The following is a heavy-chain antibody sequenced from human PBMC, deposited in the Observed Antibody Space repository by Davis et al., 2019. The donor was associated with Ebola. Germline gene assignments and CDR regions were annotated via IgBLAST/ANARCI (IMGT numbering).Heavy chain of an antibody. CDR2: ISSIGNYI. Sequence: PGGSLRLSCAASGFTFRSYAMSWVRQAPGKGLEWVSSISSIGNYIHYADSVKGRVTISRDNAKKSLYLQMNSLRAEDTAVYYCARVPDYYESSGYFDSEEAFDIWGQGTMVTVSS. CDR1: GFTFRSYA. V-gene: IGHV3-21*01. CDR3: ARVPDYYESSGYFDSEEAFDI. D-gene: IGHD3-22*01. J-gene: IGHJ3*02.